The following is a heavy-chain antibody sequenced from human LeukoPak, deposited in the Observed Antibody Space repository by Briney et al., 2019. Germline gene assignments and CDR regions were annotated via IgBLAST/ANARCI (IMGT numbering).Heavy chain of an antibody. Sequence: SETLSLTCTVSGGSISSYYWSWIRQPPGKGLEWIGYIYDSGSTNYNPSLRSRVTISLDTFKNQFSLKLTSVTAADTAMYFCARDMKGTADWFDPWGQGTLVTVSS. CDR1: GGSISSYY. D-gene: IGHD1/OR15-1a*01. CDR2: IYDSGST. J-gene: IGHJ5*02. V-gene: IGHV4-59*12. CDR3: ARDMKGTADWFDP.